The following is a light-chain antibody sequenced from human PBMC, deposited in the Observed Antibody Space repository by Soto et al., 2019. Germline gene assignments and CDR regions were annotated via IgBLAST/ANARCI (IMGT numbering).Light chain of an antibody. CDR2: KAS. CDR3: QQYNTYPWT. J-gene: IGKJ1*01. V-gene: IGKV1-5*03. CDR1: QSISSW. Sequence: DIQMTQSPSTLSASVGDRVTITCRATQSISSWLAWYQQKPGKAPKLLIYKASNLESGVTSRFSGSGSGAEFPLTISSLQPDDFATYYRQQYNTYPWTFGQGTKVEIK.